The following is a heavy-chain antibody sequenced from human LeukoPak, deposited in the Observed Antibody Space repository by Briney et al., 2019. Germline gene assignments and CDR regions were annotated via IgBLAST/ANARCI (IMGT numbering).Heavy chain of an antibody. CDR1: GFTVSSSY. CDR2: IYSGGST. Sequence: PGGSLRLSCVASGFTVSSSYMSWVRQAPGRGLDWVSVIYSGGSTHYAGSVKGRFTISRDNAKNTLYLQMNSLRAEDTAVYYCARWECSGGSCYVVGDTWAFDIWGQGTMVTVSS. V-gene: IGHV3-66*01. CDR3: ARWECSGGSCYVVGDTWAFDI. D-gene: IGHD2-15*01. J-gene: IGHJ3*02.